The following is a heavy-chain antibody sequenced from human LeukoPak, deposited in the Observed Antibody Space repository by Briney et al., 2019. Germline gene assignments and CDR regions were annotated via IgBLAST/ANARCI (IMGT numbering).Heavy chain of an antibody. CDR2: IFQSGST. D-gene: IGHD2-15*01. V-gene: IGHV4-38-2*02. Sequence: PSETLSLTCTVSGYSISSGYYWGWIRQPPGKGLEWIGSIFQSGSTYYNPSLKSRVTISVDTSKNQFSLKLSSVTAADTAVYYCARTTEGYCRGRSCYSYYYYMDVWGKGTTVTVSS. CDR1: GYSISSGYY. CDR3: ARTTEGYCRGRSCYSYYYYMDV. J-gene: IGHJ6*03.